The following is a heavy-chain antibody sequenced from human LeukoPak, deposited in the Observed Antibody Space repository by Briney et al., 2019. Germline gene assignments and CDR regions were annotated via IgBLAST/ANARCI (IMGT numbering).Heavy chain of an antibody. CDR3: ASYYDSIDY. J-gene: IGHJ4*02. D-gene: IGHD3-22*01. V-gene: IGHV4-4*02. CDR2: IFHAGNT. CDR1: GGSISSNNW. Sequence: SETLSLTCGVSGGSISSNNWWTWVRQPPGKGLEWIGEIFHAGNTNYNPSLKSRVTISLDKSKNQISLTLHSVTAADTAVYYCASYYDSIDYWGQGTLVTVSS.